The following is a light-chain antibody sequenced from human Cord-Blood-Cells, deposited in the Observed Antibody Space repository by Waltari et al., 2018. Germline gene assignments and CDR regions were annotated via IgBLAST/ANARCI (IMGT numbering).Light chain of an antibody. V-gene: IGLV3-21*03. J-gene: IGLJ1*01. CDR2: DDS. CDR3: QVWDSSSDSYV. CDR1: NIGSKS. Sequence: SYVLTQPPSVSVAPGKTARITCGGNNIGSKSVHRYQQQPGQAPVLVVYDDSDRPSWIPERFSGSNSGNTATQTISRVEAGDEADYFCQVWDSSSDSYVFGTGPKVTFL.